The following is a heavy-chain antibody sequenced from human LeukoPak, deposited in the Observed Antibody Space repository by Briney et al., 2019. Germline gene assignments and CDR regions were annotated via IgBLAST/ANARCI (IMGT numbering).Heavy chain of an antibody. D-gene: IGHD5-24*01. CDR1: GFTFSSYA. V-gene: IGHV3-30-3*01. J-gene: IGHJ6*02. CDR3: AREMATIVERQTYYYYGMDV. Sequence: GGSLRLSCAASGFTFSSYAMHWVRQAPGKGLEWVAVISYDGSNKYYADSVKGRFSISRDNSKNTLYLQMNSLRAEDTAVYYCAREMATIVERQTYYYYGMDVWGQGTTVTVSS. CDR2: ISYDGSNK.